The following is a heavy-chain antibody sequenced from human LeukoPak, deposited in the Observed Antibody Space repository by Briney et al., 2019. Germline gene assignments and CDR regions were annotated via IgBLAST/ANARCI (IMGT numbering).Heavy chain of an antibody. CDR1: GFTVSSNF. CDR3: ARAQYYYDTSGYYYPYYFDD. V-gene: IGHV3-53*01. Sequence: PGGSLRLSCAASGFTVSSNFLGWVRQAPGKGLEWVSFIYSGGSTYYADSVKGRFSISRDNSNNTLYLQMNSLTAEDTAVYYCARAQYYYDTSGYYYPYYFDDWGQGTLVTVSS. D-gene: IGHD3-22*01. J-gene: IGHJ4*02. CDR2: IYSGGST.